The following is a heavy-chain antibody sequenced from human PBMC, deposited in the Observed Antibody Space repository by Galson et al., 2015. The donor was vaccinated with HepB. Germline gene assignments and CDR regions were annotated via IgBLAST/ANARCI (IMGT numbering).Heavy chain of an antibody. V-gene: IGHV4-34*01. CDR1: GGSFSGYY. CDR3: ARGGAVAGTSPFQH. CDR2: INHSGST. J-gene: IGHJ1*01. D-gene: IGHD6-19*01. Sequence: LSLTCAVYGGSFSGYYWSWIRQPPGKGLEWIGEINHSGSTNYNPSLKSRVTISVDTSKDQFSLKLSSVTAADTAVYYCARGGAVAGTSPFQHWGQGTLVTVSS.